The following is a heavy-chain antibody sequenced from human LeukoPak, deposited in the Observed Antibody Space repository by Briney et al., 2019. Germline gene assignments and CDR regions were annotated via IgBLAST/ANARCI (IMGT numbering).Heavy chain of an antibody. CDR1: GGSISSSSYY. J-gene: IGHJ4*02. CDR2: IYYSGST. Sequence: SETLSLTCTVSGGSISSSSYYWGWIRQPPGKGLEWIGSIYYSGSTYYNPSLKSRVTISVDTSKNQFSLKLSSVTAADTAVYYCASIIAAASQIDYWGQGTLVTVSS. V-gene: IGHV4-39*07. CDR3: ASIIAAASQIDY. D-gene: IGHD6-13*01.